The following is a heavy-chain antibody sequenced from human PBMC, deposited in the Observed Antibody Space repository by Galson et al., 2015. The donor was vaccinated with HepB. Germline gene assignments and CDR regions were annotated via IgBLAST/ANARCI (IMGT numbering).Heavy chain of an antibody. J-gene: IGHJ4*02. CDR3: ARDSPPYYDFWSGYAD. CDR2: ISSSSSYI. Sequence: SLRLSCAASGFTFSSYSMNWVRQAPGKGLEWVSSISSSSSYIYYADSVKGRFTISRDNAKNSLYLQMNSLRAEDTAVYYSARDSPPYYDFWSGYADWGQGTLVTVSS. D-gene: IGHD3-3*01. CDR1: GFTFSSYS. V-gene: IGHV3-21*01.